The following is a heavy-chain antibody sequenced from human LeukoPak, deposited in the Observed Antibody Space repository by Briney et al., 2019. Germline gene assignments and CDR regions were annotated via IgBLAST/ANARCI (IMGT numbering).Heavy chain of an antibody. Sequence: SETLSLTCTVSGYSISSGYYWSWIRQPPGKGLEWIGYIYYSGSTNYNPSLKSRVTISVDTSKNQFSLKLSSVTAADTAVYYCARPTTSGSYKIWGQGTLVTVSS. CDR2: IYYSGST. D-gene: IGHD1-26*01. J-gene: IGHJ4*02. CDR1: GYSISSGYY. CDR3: ARPTTSGSYKI. V-gene: IGHV4-61*01.